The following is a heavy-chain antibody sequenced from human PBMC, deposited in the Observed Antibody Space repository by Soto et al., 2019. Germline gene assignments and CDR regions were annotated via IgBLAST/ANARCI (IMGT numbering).Heavy chain of an antibody. D-gene: IGHD6-13*01. CDR2: ISYDGSNK. Sequence: QVQLVESGGGVVQPGRSLRLSCAASGFTFSSYAMHWVRQAPGKGLEWVAVISYDGSNKYYADSVKGRFTISRDKSKNTLYLQMSSLRAEDTAVYYCARDQTYSSSSYGMVYYYYGMDVWGQGTTVTVSS. J-gene: IGHJ6*02. V-gene: IGHV3-30-3*01. CDR3: ARDQTYSSSSYGMVYYYYGMDV. CDR1: GFTFSSYA.